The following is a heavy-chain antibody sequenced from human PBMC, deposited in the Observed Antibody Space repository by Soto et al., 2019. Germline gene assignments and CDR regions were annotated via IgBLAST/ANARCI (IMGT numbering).Heavy chain of an antibody. J-gene: IGHJ4*02. CDR2: IKQDGSEK. D-gene: IGHD5-12*01. V-gene: IGHV3-7*03. CDR3: ARDYGYSGYEATIDY. Sequence: EVQLVESGGGLVQPGGSLRLSCAASGFTFSSYWMSWVRQAPGKGLEWVANIKQDGSEKYYVDSVKGRFTISRDNAKNSLYLQMNSLRAEDTAVYYCARDYGYSGYEATIDYWGQGTLVTVSS. CDR1: GFTFSSYW.